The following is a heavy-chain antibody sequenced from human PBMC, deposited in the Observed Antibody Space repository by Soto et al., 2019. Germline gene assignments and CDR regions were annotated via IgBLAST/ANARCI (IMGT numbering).Heavy chain of an antibody. J-gene: IGHJ6*02. D-gene: IGHD5-12*01. V-gene: IGHV1-18*01. Sequence: GAPVKVPCKASGYTFTRSGISWVRQAPGQGLEWMGWISTYNGDTNYAQTFQGRVTMTTDTSTSTVHMEVRSLRSDDTAAYYCTREGVAPYYYYGMDVWGQGTTVTVSS. CDR1: GYTFTRSG. CDR2: ISTYNGDT. CDR3: TREGVAPYYYYGMDV.